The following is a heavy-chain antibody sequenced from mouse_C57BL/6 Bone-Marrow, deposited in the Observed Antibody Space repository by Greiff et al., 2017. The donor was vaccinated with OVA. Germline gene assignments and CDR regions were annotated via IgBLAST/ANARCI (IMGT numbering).Heavy chain of an antibody. J-gene: IGHJ4*01. V-gene: IGHV10-1*02. D-gene: IGHD2-14*01. CDR3: VRDRYYYAMDY. CDR1: GFTFNTYA. Sequence: EVQLVESGGGLVQPKGSLKLSCAASGFTFNTYAMNWVRQAPGKGLEWVARIRSKSNNYATYYADSVKDRFTISRDDSQSMLYLQMNNLKTEDTAMYYCVRDRYYYAMDYWGQGTSVTVSS. CDR2: IRSKSNNYAT.